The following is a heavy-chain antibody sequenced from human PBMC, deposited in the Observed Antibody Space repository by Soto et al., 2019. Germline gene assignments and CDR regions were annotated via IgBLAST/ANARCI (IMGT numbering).Heavy chain of an antibody. J-gene: IGHJ4*02. CDR2: ITGDGDTT. CDR3: AKEMTSGSRLAFDY. CDR1: GFTFSSYA. Sequence: EVQLLESGGGLLQPGGSLRLSCAASGFTFSSYALNWVRQAPGKGLEWVSGITGDGDTTFYAGSVKGRFTISRDNSRNTVYQQMNSVRAEDTAVYYCAKEMTSGSRLAFDYWGQGTLVTVSS. D-gene: IGHD2-15*01. V-gene: IGHV3-23*01.